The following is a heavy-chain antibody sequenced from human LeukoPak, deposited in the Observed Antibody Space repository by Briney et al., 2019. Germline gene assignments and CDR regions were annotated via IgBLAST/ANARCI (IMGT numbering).Heavy chain of an antibody. CDR3: ARANVGAFDY. J-gene: IGHJ4*02. CDR1: EYTFTSYD. CDR2: MNPNSGNT. V-gene: IGHV1-8*01. Sequence: ASVKVSCKASEYTFTSYDINWVRQATGQGLEWMGWMNPNSGNTGYAQKFQGRVTMTRNTSISTAYMELSSLRSDDTAVYYCARANVGAFDYWGQGTLVTVSS. D-gene: IGHD1-26*01.